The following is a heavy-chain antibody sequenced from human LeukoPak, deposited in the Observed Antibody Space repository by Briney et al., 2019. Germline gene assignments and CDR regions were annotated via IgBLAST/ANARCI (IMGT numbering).Heavy chain of an antibody. Sequence: SETLSLTCTVSGGSICSSSAYWGWIRQPPGKGLEWIGSIYYSKNTYYNPSLKSRVTISADMSKNQFSLTLGSVSATDTAVYYCVSPRGFSYGYFDYWGQGTLVTVSS. D-gene: IGHD5-18*01. CDR3: VSPRGFSYGYFDY. V-gene: IGHV4-39*01. CDR1: GGSICSSSAY. J-gene: IGHJ4*02. CDR2: IYYSKNT.